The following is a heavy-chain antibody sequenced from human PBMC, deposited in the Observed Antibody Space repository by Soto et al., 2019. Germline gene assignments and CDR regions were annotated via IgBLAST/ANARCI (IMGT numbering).Heavy chain of an antibody. Sequence: GASVKVSCKASGYTFTSYGISWVRQAPGQGFEWMGWISAYNGNTNYAQKLQGRVTMTTDTSTGTAYMELRSLRSDDTAVYYCARSCGGDCYYYYYGMDVWGQGTTVTVSS. CDR1: GYTFTSYG. D-gene: IGHD2-21*02. V-gene: IGHV1-18*01. CDR2: ISAYNGNT. J-gene: IGHJ6*02. CDR3: ARSCGGDCYYYYYGMDV.